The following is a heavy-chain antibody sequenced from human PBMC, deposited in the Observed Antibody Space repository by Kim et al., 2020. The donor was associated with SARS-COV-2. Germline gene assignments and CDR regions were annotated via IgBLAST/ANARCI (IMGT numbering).Heavy chain of an antibody. D-gene: IGHD6-13*01. J-gene: IGHJ4*02. Sequence: GGSLRLSCAASGFTFSSYAMSWVRQAPGKGLEWVSAISGSGGSTYYADSVKGRFTISRDNSKNTLYLQMNSLRAEDTAVYYCVKAQSIAAAAPRGGYFDYWGQGTLVTVSS. CDR1: GFTFSSYA. V-gene: IGHV3-23*01. CDR3: VKAQSIAAAAPRGGYFDY. CDR2: ISGSGGST.